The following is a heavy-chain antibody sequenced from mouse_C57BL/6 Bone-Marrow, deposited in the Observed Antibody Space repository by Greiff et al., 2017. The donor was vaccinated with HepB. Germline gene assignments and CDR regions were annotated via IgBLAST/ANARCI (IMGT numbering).Heavy chain of an antibody. J-gene: IGHJ2*01. CDR1: GFTFSSYG. D-gene: IGHD2-5*01. V-gene: IGHV5-6*01. Sequence: EVMLVESGGDLVKPGGSLKLSCAASGFTFSSYGMSWVRQTPDKRLEWVATISSGGSYTYYPDSVKGRFTISRDNAKNTLYLQMSSLKSEDTAMYYCALHSNLDYWGQGTTLTVSS. CDR3: ALHSNLDY. CDR2: ISSGGSYT.